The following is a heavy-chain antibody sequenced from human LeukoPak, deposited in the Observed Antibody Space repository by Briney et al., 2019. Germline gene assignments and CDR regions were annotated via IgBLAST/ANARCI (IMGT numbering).Heavy chain of an antibody. CDR2: IYYSGST. CDR3: ARDLRYPPPYGMDV. CDR1: GGSISSSSYY. V-gene: IGHV4-39*07. D-gene: IGHD1-1*01. J-gene: IGHJ6*02. Sequence: PSETLSLTCTVSGGSISSSSYYWGWIRQPPGKGLEWIGSIYYSGSTYYNPSLKSRVTISVDTSKNQFSLKLSSVTAADTAVYYCARDLRYPPPYGMDVWGQGTTVTVSS.